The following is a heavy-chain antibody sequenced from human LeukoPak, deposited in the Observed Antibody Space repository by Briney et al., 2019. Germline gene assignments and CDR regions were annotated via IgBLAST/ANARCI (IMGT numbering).Heavy chain of an antibody. Sequence: SETQSLICTLSGASVNNTCWSWIRQPPGKGLEWIGYIYSSGSANYNPSLKSRVIISRDTSKNQISLNLTSVTAADTALYFCARLRDYYDKGVQGQGTTVT. CDR1: GASVNNTC. CDR2: IYSSGSA. V-gene: IGHV4-59*08. CDR3: ARLRDYYDKGV. J-gene: IGHJ6*01.